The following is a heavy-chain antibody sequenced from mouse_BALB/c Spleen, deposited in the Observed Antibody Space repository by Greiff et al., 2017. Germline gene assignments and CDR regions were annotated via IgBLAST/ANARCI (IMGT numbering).Heavy chain of an antibody. CDR2: ISYSGST. D-gene: IGHD1-1*01. V-gene: IGHV3-8*02. J-gene: IGHJ1*01. CDR1: GDSITSGY. CDR3: ARCYYGSSYERYFDV. Sequence: EVKLQESGPSLVKPSQTLSLTCSVTGDSITSGYWNWIRKFPGNKLEYMGYISYSGSTYYNPSLKSRISITRDTSKNQYYLQLNSVTTEDTATYYCARCYYGSSYERYFDVWGAGTTVTVSS.